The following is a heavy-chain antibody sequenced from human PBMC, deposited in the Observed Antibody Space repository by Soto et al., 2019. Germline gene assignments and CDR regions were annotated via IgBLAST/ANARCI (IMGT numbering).Heavy chain of an antibody. CDR3: SRGGHCTDGVCSALDY. J-gene: IGHJ4*02. CDR1: GGSISTYY. D-gene: IGHD2-8*01. Sequence: QVQLQQSGPGLVKPSETLSLTCTVSGGSISTYYWSWIRQPPGKGREWIGYIYYGGSANYNPSLESRVTISLDRSKKQFSLRLNSVTAADTAVYYCSRGGHCTDGVCSALDYWGQGTLVTVSS. V-gene: IGHV4-59*08. CDR2: IYYGGSA.